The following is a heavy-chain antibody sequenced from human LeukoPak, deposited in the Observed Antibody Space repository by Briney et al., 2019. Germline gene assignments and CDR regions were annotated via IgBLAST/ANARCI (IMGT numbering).Heavy chain of an antibody. CDR2: ISGSGGST. J-gene: IGHJ6*02. CDR1: GFTFSSYA. V-gene: IGHV3-23*01. CDR3: AKEIAGDFWSGYYYYYGMDV. D-gene: IGHD3-3*01. Sequence: PGGSLRLSCAASGFTFSSYAMSWVRQAPGKGLEWVSAISGSGGSTYYADSVKGRFTISRDNSKNTLYLQMNSLRAEDTAVYYCAKEIAGDFWSGYYYYYGMDVWGQGTTVTVSS.